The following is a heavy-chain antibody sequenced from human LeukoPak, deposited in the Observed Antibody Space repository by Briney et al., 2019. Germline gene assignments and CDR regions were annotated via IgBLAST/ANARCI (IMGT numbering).Heavy chain of an antibody. D-gene: IGHD5-18*01. Sequence: SETLSLTCTVSGGSISSSSYYWGWIRQPPGKGLEWIGSIYYSGNTYYNPSLKSRVTISVATSKNQFSLKLSSVTAADTAVYYCARTGGYSYGYFDYWGQGTLVTVSS. J-gene: IGHJ4*02. CDR2: IYYSGNT. V-gene: IGHV4-39*07. CDR1: GGSISSSSYY. CDR3: ARTGGYSYGYFDY.